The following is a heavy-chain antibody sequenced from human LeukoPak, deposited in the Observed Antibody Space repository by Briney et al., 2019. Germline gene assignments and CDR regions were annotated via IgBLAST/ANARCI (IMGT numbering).Heavy chain of an antibody. CDR2: INNDGTTT. V-gene: IGHV3-74*01. Sequence: PGGSLRLSCAASGSAFSRYWMHWVRQAPGKGLVWVSRINNDGTTTDYADSAKGPFTISRDNAKNTLYLQMSSLRDEDTAVYYCAGELIPYYYGMDGWGQGTTVTVSS. CDR3: AGELIPYYYGMDG. CDR1: GSAFSRYW. J-gene: IGHJ6*02.